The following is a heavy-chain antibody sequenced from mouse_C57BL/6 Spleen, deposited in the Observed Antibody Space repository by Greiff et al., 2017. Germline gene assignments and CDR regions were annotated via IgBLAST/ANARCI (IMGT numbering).Heavy chain of an antibody. D-gene: IGHD2-3*01. V-gene: IGHV3-6*01. CDR3: AREGDDPDPWFAY. CDR2: ISYDGSN. J-gene: IGHJ3*01. Sequence: EVKLMESGPGLVKPSQSLSLTCSVTGYSITSGYYWNWIRQFPGNKLEWMGYISYDGSNNYNPSLKNRISITRDTSKNQFFLKLNSVTTEDTATYYCAREGDDPDPWFAYWGQGTLVTVSA. CDR1: GYSITSGYY.